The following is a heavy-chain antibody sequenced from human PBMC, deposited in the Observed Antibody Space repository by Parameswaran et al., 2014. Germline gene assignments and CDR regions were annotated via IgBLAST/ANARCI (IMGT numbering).Heavy chain of an antibody. Sequence: KVSCKGSGYNFIDYWITWVRQMPGKGLEWMGKIDPSDSYTNYSPSFQGHVTISVDKSISTVYLQWSSLKASDTAMYYCARRLELRYYYGMDVWGQGTTVTVSS. CDR3: ARRLELRYYYGMDV. J-gene: IGHJ6*02. D-gene: IGHD3-10*01. CDR2: IDPSDSYT. V-gene: IGHV5-10-1*01. CDR1: GYNFIDYW.